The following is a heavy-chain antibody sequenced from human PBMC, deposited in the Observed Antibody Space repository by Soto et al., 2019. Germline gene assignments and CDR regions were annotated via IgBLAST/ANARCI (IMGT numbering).Heavy chain of an antibody. Sequence: KHSERMSLTCTVSGGSVGNSNYYWGWIRQSPGKWLEWIGSVYYRGRSYSKSSVKSRVTISVDTSKNQFSLNLNSVTASDTAVYYCVSQRTSVLTQAYFDYWGPGALVTVYS. CDR1: GGSVGNSNYY. CDR3: VSQRTSVLTQAYFDY. J-gene: IGHJ4*02. CDR2: VYYRGRS. D-gene: IGHD2-8*01. V-gene: IGHV4-39*01.